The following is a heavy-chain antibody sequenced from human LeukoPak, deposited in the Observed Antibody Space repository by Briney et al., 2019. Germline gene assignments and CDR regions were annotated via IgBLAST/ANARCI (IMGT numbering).Heavy chain of an antibody. J-gene: IGHJ1*01. D-gene: IGHD6-13*01. V-gene: IGHV4-28*01. CDR2: IHYSGSA. CDR1: GYFISSNNW. Sequence: SETLSLTCGVSGYFISSNNWWGWIRQPPGKGLEWIGYIHYSGSAYYNPSLKSRVTMSVDTSKNQFSLKLNSVTAVDTAVYYCASRMYGSSGRYFHHWGQGTLVTVSS. CDR3: ASRMYGSSGRYFHH.